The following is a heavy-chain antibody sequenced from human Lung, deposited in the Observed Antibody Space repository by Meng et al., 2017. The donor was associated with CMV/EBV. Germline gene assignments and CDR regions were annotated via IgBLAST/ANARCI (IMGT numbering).Heavy chain of an antibody. CDR2: INRNGGSK. Sequence: GESLKISCAASGFTFDDYGMAWVRQAPGKGLEWVSGINRNGGSKGYVDSVKGRFTISRDNAKNSLHLQMNSLRAEDTAFYYCARRRELFYFDYWGQGSLVTGSS. V-gene: IGHV3-20*04. CDR3: ARRRELFYFDY. CDR1: GFTFDDYG. D-gene: IGHD1-7*01. J-gene: IGHJ4*02.